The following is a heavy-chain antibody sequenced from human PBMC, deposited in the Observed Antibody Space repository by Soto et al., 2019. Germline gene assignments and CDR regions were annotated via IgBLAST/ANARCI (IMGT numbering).Heavy chain of an antibody. J-gene: IGHJ3*02. Sequence: QVQFVQSGAELKKPGASVKVSCKASGYTFTNYAMHWVRQAPRQRLEWMGWINAGNGNTKYSQKFQGRVTITRDTSARTAYVELTSLRSDDTAVYYCARAGYCSSTSCSDAFDIWGQGTLVTVSS. D-gene: IGHD2-2*01. CDR2: INAGNGNT. V-gene: IGHV1-3*01. CDR3: ARAGYCSSTSCSDAFDI. CDR1: GYTFTNYA.